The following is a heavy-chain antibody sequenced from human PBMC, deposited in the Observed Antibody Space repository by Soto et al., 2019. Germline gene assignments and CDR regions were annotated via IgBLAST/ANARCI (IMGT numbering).Heavy chain of an antibody. J-gene: IGHJ3*02. CDR1: GFTFSSYA. Sequence: GGSLRLSCSASGFTFSSYAMHWVRQAPGKGLEHVSAISSNGGTTYHADSVKGRFTVSRDNSKNTLYLQMSSLRTEDTAVYYCVKSRLLTGRDSFDIWGQGSMVTVSS. D-gene: IGHD2-15*01. CDR3: VKSRLLTGRDSFDI. V-gene: IGHV3-64D*06. CDR2: ISSNGGTT.